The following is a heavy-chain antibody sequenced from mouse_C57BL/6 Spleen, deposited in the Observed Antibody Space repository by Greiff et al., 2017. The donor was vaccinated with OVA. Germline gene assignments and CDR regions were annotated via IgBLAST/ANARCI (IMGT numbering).Heavy chain of an antibody. CDR1: GYAFSSSW. V-gene: IGHV1-82*01. Sequence: VKLMESGPELVKPGASVKISCKASGYAFSSSWMNWVKQRPGKGLEWIGRIYPGDGDTNYNGKFKGKATLTADKSSSTAYMQLSSLTSEDSAVYFCARVTTALYYYAMDYWGQGTSVTVSS. CDR3: ARVTTALYYYAMDY. D-gene: IGHD1-2*01. J-gene: IGHJ4*01. CDR2: IYPGDGDT.